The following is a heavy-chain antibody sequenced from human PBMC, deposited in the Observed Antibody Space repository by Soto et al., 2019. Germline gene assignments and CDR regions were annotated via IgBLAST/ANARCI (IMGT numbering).Heavy chain of an antibody. J-gene: IGHJ4*02. Sequence: PGGSLRLSCAASGFNVMSYGMSWVRQAPGKGLEWVASVKEDGSELYYLHSVRGRFSISRDSAGNALHLTMNYLSAEDTGVYFCARDIGFDYVNWGQGIPVTVSS. V-gene: IGHV3-7*01. CDR2: VKEDGSEL. D-gene: IGHD3-16*01. CDR1: GFNVMSYG. CDR3: ARDIGFDYVN.